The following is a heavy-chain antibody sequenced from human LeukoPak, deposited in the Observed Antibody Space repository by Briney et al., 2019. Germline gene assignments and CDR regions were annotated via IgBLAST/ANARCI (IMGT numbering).Heavy chain of an antibody. J-gene: IGHJ4*02. D-gene: IGHD1-14*01. V-gene: IGHV5-10-1*01. CDR3: ARQTGGY. CDR2: INPSDSYT. CDR1: GYSFTNFW. Sequence: KIGESLKISCKGSGYSFTNFWISWVRQMPGKALEWMGRINPSDSYTDYSPSFQGHVTISADKSISTAYLQWSTLKASDTAMYYCARQTGGYWGQGTLVTVSS.